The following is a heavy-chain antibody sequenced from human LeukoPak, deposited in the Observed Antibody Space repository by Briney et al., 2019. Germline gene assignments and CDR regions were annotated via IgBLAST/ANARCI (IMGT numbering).Heavy chain of an antibody. CDR2: IYYSGST. Sequence: SETLSLTCTVSGGSISSYYWSWIRQPPGKGLEWIGYIYYSGSTNYNPSLKSRVTISVDTSKNQFSLKLSSVTAADTAVYYCARLSYYDSSGYPEDYWGQGTLVTVSS. CDR3: ARLSYYDSSGYPEDY. D-gene: IGHD3-22*01. V-gene: IGHV4-59*01. J-gene: IGHJ4*02. CDR1: GGSISSYY.